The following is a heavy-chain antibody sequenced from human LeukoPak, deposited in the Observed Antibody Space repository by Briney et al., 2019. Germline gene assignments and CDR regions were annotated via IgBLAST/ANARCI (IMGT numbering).Heavy chain of an antibody. J-gene: IGHJ4*02. CDR3: ARTPNRGGFDY. V-gene: IGHV4-61*08. CDR1: GDSISSGDYY. Sequence: SQTLSLTCTVSGDSISSGDYYWSWIRQPPGKGLEHIGYIYYSGSTNYNPSLKGRVTISVDTSKNQFSLKLNSVTAADTAVYYCARTPNRGGFDYWGQGTLVTVSS. CDR2: IYYSGST. D-gene: IGHD3-10*01.